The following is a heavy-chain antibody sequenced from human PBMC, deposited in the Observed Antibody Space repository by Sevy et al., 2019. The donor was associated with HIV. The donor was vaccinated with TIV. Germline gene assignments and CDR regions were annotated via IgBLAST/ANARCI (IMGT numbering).Heavy chain of an antibody. Sequence: GGSLRLSCAASGFTFDNYAMTWVRQTPGKGLEWVSTLDNSGDNTYNADSVKGRFTISRDNSKNTLYLQMDSLRAEDTAIYYCAKAGDGWNYFDYSGQGTLVTVSS. CDR3: AKAGDGWNYFDY. J-gene: IGHJ4*02. CDR2: LDNSGDNT. D-gene: IGHD6-19*01. CDR1: GFTFDNYA. V-gene: IGHV3-23*01.